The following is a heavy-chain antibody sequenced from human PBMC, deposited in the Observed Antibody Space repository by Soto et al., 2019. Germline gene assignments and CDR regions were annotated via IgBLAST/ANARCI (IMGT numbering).Heavy chain of an antibody. CDR2: INHSGST. J-gene: IGHJ5*02. D-gene: IGHD3-9*01. Sequence: PSETLSLTCAVYGGSFSGYYWSWIRQPPGKGLEWIGEINHSGSTNYNPSLKSRVTISVDTSKNQFSLKLSSVTAADTAVYYCARMVITIFSIPGRGGYWFDPWGQGTLVTVS. V-gene: IGHV4-34*01. CDR3: ARMVITIFSIPGRGGYWFDP. CDR1: GGSFSGYY.